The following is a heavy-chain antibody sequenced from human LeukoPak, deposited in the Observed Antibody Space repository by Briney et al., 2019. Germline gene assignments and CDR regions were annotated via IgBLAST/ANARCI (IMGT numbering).Heavy chain of an antibody. CDR3: GGSSYSSGWYGVDP. J-gene: IGHJ5*02. D-gene: IGHD6-19*01. V-gene: IGHV3-23*01. CDR2: ISSTGGTT. CDR1: GITFSSYG. Sequence: PGGSLRLSCAASGITFSSYGMSWVRQAPGKGLEWVSSISSTGGTTYYADSVKGRFTISRDNAKNSLYLQMNSLRAEDTAVYYCGGSSYSSGWYGVDPWGQGTLVTVSS.